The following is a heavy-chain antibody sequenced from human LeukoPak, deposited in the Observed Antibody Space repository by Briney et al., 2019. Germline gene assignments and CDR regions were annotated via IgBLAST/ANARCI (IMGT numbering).Heavy chain of an antibody. CDR3: ARHERGGYYPYYYYYYMDV. CDR1: GYTFTSYD. CDR2: MDPNSGNT. D-gene: IGHD3-22*01. V-gene: IGHV1-8*03. J-gene: IGHJ6*03. Sequence: ASVKVSCKASGYTFTSYDINWVRQATGQGLEWMGWMDPNSGNTGYAQKFQGRVTITRNTSISTAYMELSSLRSEDTAVYYCARHERGGYYPYYYYYYMDVWGKGTTVTVSS.